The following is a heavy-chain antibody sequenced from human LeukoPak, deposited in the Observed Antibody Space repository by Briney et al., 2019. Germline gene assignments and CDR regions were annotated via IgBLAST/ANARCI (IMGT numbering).Heavy chain of an antibody. CDR3: ASNCGGDCYSATPDY. V-gene: IGHV4-30-4*01. J-gene: IGHJ4*02. CDR2: IYYSGST. CDR1: GGSISSGDYY. Sequence: SETLSLTCTVSGGSISSGDYYRSWIRQPPGKGLEWIGYIYYSGSTYYNPSLKSRVTISVDTSKNQFSLKLSSVTAADTAVYYCASNCGGDCYSATPDYWGQGTLVTVSS. D-gene: IGHD2-21*02.